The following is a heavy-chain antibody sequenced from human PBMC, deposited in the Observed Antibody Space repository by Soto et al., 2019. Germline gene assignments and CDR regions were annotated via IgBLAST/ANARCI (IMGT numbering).Heavy chain of an antibody. J-gene: IGHJ6*02. CDR1: GYTFTSYW. V-gene: IGHV5-51*01. CDR3: ARPFGMDV. Sequence: SLKISCQGSGYTFTSYWIGWVRQMPGKGLEWVAIIYPADSNTRYSPSFRGQVTISADKSISIAYLQWSSLKASETAIYYCARPFGMDVWGQGTTVTVYS. CDR2: IYPADSNT.